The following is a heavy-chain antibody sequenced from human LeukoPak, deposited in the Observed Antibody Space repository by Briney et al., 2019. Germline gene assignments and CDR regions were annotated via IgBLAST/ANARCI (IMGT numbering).Heavy chain of an antibody. D-gene: IGHD4-17*01. CDR3: ATPPHDYGDYYFDY. CDR1: GFTFSTYG. J-gene: IGHJ4*02. Sequence: QAGGSLRLSCAASGFTFSTYGMHWVRQAPGKGLEWVAFIRYDGSNKYYADSVKGRFTISRDNSKNTLYLQMNSLRVEDTAVYYCATPPHDYGDYYFDYWGQGTLVTVSS. CDR2: IRYDGSNK. V-gene: IGHV3-30*02.